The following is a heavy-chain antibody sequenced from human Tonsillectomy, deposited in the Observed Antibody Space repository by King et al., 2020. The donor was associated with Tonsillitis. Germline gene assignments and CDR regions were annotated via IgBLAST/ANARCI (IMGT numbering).Heavy chain of an antibody. D-gene: IGHD5-24*01. CDR1: GYTFTNYH. Sequence: QLVQSGTEVKMPGASVTVSCKASGYTFTNYHIHWIRQAPGQGLEWMGWIDCNSGSTNYAQNLQGSVTLTRDTSTNTAYLDLRSLTSDDTAVYYCSRETWVYGSWGQGTLVTVSS. J-gene: IGHJ5*02. CDR3: SRETWVYGS. V-gene: IGHV1-2*02. CDR2: IDCNSGST.